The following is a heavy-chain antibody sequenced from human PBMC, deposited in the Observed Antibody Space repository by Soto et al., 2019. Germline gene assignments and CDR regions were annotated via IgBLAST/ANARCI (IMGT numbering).Heavy chain of an antibody. V-gene: IGHV4-59*01. J-gene: IGHJ6*02. Sequence: SETLSLTSTVSGGSISSYYWGWIRQPPGKGLEWIGYIHYSGSTKSNPSLKSRVTISVDTSRNQVSLKLSSVTAADTAVYFCARVDSSGWSGATDYYYYGLDVWGQGTTVTVSS. CDR2: IHYSGST. D-gene: IGHD6-19*01. CDR3: ARVDSSGWSGATDYYYYGLDV. CDR1: GGSISSYY.